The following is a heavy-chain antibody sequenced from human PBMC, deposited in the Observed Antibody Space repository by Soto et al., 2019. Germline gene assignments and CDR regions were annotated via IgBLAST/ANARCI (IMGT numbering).Heavy chain of an antibody. CDR3: AKDMTTVNAFDI. V-gene: IGHV3-23*01. Sequence: PGGSLRLSCAASGFTFSSYAMSWVRQAPGKGLGWVSAISGSGGSTYYADSVKGRFTISGDNSKNTLYLQMNSLRAEDTAVYYCAKDMTTVNAFDIWGQGTMVTVSS. CDR2: ISGSGGST. CDR1: GFTFSSYA. J-gene: IGHJ3*02. D-gene: IGHD4-17*01.